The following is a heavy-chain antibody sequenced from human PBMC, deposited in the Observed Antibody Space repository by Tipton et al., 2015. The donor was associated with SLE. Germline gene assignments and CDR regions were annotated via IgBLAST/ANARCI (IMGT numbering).Heavy chain of an antibody. Sequence: TLSLTCTVSGGSISSHYWSWIRQPPGKGLEWIGYIYYSGSTNYNASLKSRVTISVDTSKNQFSLKLSSVTAADTAVYYCARVPSPSTGWFDPWGQGTLVTVSS. CDR3: ARVPSPSTGWFDP. D-gene: IGHD4-17*01. CDR2: IYYSGST. CDR1: GGSISSHY. V-gene: IGHV4-59*11. J-gene: IGHJ5*02.